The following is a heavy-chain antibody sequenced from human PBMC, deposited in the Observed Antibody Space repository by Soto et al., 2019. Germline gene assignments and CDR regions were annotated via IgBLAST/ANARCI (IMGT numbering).Heavy chain of an antibody. Sequence: VXSVKVSCNAAGYPFTSYDSNWVRQATGQGLEWMGWMNPNSGNTGYAQKFQGRVTMTRNTSISTAYMELSSLRSEDTDVYYCGIHSSGGYDYWGQGTLVTV. D-gene: IGHD3-22*01. V-gene: IGHV1-8*01. CDR1: GYPFTSYD. CDR2: MNPNSGNT. J-gene: IGHJ4*02. CDR3: GIHSSGGYDY.